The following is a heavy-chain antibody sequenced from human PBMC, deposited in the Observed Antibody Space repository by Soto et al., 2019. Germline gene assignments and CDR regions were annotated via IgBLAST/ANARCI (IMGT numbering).Heavy chain of an antibody. CDR3: AREPSI. Sequence: QVQLQESGPGLVKPSQTLSLTCTVSGGSISRGGYYWNWIRQHPGKGLEWIGYIYYSGYTYYNPSLKSRVTISLDTSKNQLSRRLSSVTAAVKAVYYCAREPSIWGQGTLVTVSS. CDR1: GGSISRGGYY. J-gene: IGHJ4*02. CDR2: IYYSGYT. V-gene: IGHV4-31*03. D-gene: IGHD3-9*01.